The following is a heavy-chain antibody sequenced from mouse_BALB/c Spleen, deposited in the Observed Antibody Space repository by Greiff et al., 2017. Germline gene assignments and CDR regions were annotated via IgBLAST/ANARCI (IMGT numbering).Heavy chain of an antibody. J-gene: IGHJ2*01. V-gene: IGHV5-4*02. CDR2: ISDGGSYT. Sequence: EVKLVESGGGLVKPGGSLKLSCAASGFTFSDYYMYWVRQTPEKRLEWVATISDGGSYTYYPDSVKGRFTISRDNAKNNLYLQMSSLKSEDTAMYYCARDGEGFDYWGQGTTLTVSS. CDR1: GFTFSDYY. CDR3: ARDGEGFDY.